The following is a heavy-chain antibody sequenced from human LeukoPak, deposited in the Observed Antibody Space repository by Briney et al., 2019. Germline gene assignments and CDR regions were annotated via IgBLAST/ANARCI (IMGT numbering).Heavy chain of an antibody. CDR3: AREDLWNYCSGGSCYSGDI. V-gene: IGHV4-38-2*02. CDR1: GYSITIGYY. CDR2: VHHSGST. J-gene: IGHJ3*02. D-gene: IGHD2-15*01. Sequence: KSSETLSLTCSVGGYSITIGYYWGWIRQAPGKGLEWIGIVHHSGSTNYNPSLKSRVTISVDTSKNQFSLKLSSVTAADTAVYYCAREDLWNYCSGGSCYSGDIWGQGTMVTVSS.